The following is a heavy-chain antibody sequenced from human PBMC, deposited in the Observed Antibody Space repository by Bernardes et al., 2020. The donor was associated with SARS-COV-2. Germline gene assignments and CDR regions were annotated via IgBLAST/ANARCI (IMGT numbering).Heavy chain of an antibody. CDR3: AKEKYSYGYPYYYYYYGMDV. J-gene: IGHJ6*02. Sequence: GGSLRLSCAASGFTFSSYAMSWVRQAPGKGLEWVSAISGSGGSTYYADSVKGRFTISRDNSKNTLYLQMNSLRAEDTAVYYCAKEKYSYGYPYYYYYYGMDVWGQGTTVTVSS. V-gene: IGHV3-23*01. CDR2: ISGSGGST. CDR1: GFTFSSYA. D-gene: IGHD5-18*01.